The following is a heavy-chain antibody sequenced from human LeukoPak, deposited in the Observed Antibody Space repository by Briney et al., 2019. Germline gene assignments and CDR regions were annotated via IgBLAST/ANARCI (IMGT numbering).Heavy chain of an antibody. D-gene: IGHD3-3*01. CDR2: TYYSGST. CDR1: GGSISSGDYY. CDR3: ARNRITIFGVGGWFDP. J-gene: IGHJ5*02. V-gene: IGHV4-30-4*08. Sequence: SQTLSLTCTVSGGSISSGDYYWSWIRQPPGKGLEWIGYTYYSGSTYYNPSLKSRVTISVDTSKNQFSLKLSSVTAADTAVYYCARNRITIFGVGGWFDPWGQGTLVTVSS.